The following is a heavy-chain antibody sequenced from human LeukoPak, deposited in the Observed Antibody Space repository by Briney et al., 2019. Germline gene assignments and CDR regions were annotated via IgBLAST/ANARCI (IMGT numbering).Heavy chain of an antibody. CDR1: GGSMSRYY. CDR2: MYYSGST. Sequence: SETLSLTCTVSGGSMSRYYWSWIRQPPGKGLEWIGYMYYSGSTKYNPPLKSRVTISVDTSKNQFSLKLSSVTAADTAAYYCARSSTGSYFDYWGQGTMVTVSS. J-gene: IGHJ4*02. CDR3: ARSSTGSYFDY. V-gene: IGHV4-59*01. D-gene: IGHD3-3*02.